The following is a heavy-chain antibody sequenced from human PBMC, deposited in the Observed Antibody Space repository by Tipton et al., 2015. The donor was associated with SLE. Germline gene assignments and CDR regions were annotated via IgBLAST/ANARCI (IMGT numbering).Heavy chain of an antibody. D-gene: IGHD1-26*01. J-gene: IGHJ3*02. V-gene: IGHV4-30-2*03. CDR3: ARGSGLEGAPDAFDI. CDR2: VYFTGST. Sequence: TLSLTCSVSGGSITRGAYSWNWIRQSPGKGLEWIVSVYFTGSTYNNPSLKSRVSVSVDTSKTQFSLKLSSVTAADTAVYYCARGSGLEGAPDAFDIWGQGTMVTVSS. CDR1: GGSITRGAYS.